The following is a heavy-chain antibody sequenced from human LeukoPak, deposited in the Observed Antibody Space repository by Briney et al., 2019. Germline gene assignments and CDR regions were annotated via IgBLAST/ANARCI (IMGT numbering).Heavy chain of an antibody. CDR2: IYHSGST. CDR3: ARVATTTNPPQRPFDY. D-gene: IGHD5-12*01. Sequence: PSDTLSLTCAVSGYSINSGYCWGWIRQPPGKGLEWIGSIYHSGSTYYNPSLKSRVTISVDTSKNQFSLKLSSVTAADTAVYYCARVATTTNPPQRPFDYWGQGTLVTVSS. V-gene: IGHV4-38-2*01. J-gene: IGHJ4*02. CDR1: GYSINSGYC.